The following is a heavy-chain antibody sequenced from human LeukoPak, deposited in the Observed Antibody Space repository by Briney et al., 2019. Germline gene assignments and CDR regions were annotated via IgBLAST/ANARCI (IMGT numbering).Heavy chain of an antibody. CDR2: ISAYNGNT. Sequence: GASVKVSCKASGYTFTSYGISWVRQAPGQGLEWMGWISAYNGNTNYAQKLQGRVTMTTDTSTSTAYMELRSLRSDDTAVYYCARVGYDFWSGYLGYYYYMDVWGKGTTVTVSS. CDR1: GYTFTSYG. J-gene: IGHJ6*03. CDR3: ARVGYDFWSGYLGYYYYMDV. V-gene: IGHV1-18*01. D-gene: IGHD3-3*01.